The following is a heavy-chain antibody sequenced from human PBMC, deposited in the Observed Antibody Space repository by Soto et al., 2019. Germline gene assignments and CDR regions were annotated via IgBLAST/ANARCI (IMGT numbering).Heavy chain of an antibody. V-gene: IGHV4-31*03. CDR2: IYYSGST. CDR3: ARDRDYYDSSGYYPI. Sequence: SETLSLTCTVSGGSISSGGYYWSWIRQHPGKGLEWIGYIYYSGSTYYNPSLKSRVTISVDTSKNQFSLKLSSVTAAVTAVYYCARDRDYYDSSGYYPIWGQGTMVTVSS. CDR1: GGSISSGGYY. J-gene: IGHJ3*02. D-gene: IGHD3-22*01.